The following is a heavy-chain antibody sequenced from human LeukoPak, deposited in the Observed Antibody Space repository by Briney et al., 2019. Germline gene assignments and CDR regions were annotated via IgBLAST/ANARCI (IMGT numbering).Heavy chain of an antibody. CDR3: ARDGYCNSTSCYSGRAFDI. Sequence: SETLSLTCTVSGGSISSYYWSWIRQPAGKGLEWIGRIYTSGSTNYSPSLKSRDTMSVDTSKNQFSLKLSSVTAADTAVYYCARDGYCNSTSCYSGRAFDIWGQGTMVTVSS. V-gene: IGHV4-4*07. J-gene: IGHJ3*02. D-gene: IGHD2-2*02. CDR2: IYTSGST. CDR1: GGSISSYY.